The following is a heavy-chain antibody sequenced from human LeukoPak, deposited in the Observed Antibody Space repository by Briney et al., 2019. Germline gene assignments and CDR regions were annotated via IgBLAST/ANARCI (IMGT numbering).Heavy chain of an antibody. J-gene: IGHJ4*02. CDR2: ISGSGGST. D-gene: IGHD3-10*01. CDR3: ARVVPPTDYGSGSYFWDPYYFDY. V-gene: IGHV3-23*01. Sequence: HPGGSLRLSCAASGFTFDDYGMSWVRQAPGKGLEWVSAISGSGGSTYYADSVKGRFTISRDNSKNTLYLQMNSLRAEDTAVYYCARVVPPTDYGSGSYFWDPYYFDYWGQGTLVTVSS. CDR1: GFTFDDYG.